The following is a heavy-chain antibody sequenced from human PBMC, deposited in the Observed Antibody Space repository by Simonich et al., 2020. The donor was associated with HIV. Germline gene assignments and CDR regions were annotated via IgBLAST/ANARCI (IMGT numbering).Heavy chain of an antibody. CDR3: ATHGPGSYSSALDI. Sequence: QVQLVQSGAEVKKPGASVKVSCKASGYTFTDYNIHWVRQAPGQGLEWMGRFNPNSGGTDYPQKFQGRVTMTRDKSITTAYMELSRLRSDDTAFYYCATHGPGSYSSALDIWGQGTMVTVSS. CDR1: GYTFTDYN. V-gene: IGHV1-2*06. CDR2: FNPNSGGT. D-gene: IGHD1-26*01. J-gene: IGHJ3*02.